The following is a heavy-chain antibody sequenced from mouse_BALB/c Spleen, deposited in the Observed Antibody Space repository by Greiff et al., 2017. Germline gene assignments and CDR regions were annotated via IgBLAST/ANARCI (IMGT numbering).Heavy chain of an antibody. D-gene: IGHD1-2*01. CDR3: TRQGTATYFDV. CDR2: IRLKSNNYAT. CDR1: GFTFSNYW. Sequence: EVKLVESGGGLVQPGGSMKLSCVASGFTFSNYWMNWVRQSPEKGLEWVAEIRLKSNNYATHYAESVKGRFTISRDDSKSSVYLQMNNLRAEDTGIYYCTRQGTATYFDVWGAGTTVTVSS. J-gene: IGHJ1*01. V-gene: IGHV6-6*02.